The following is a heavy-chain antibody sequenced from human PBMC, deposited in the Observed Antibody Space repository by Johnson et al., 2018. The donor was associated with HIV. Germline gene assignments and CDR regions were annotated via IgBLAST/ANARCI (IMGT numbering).Heavy chain of an antibody. CDR1: GFTFSNYG. Sequence: QVQLVESGGGVVQPGRSLRLSCAASGFTFSNYGMHWVRQTPGKGLEWVAVIWYDGSNKYYTDSVKGRFTISRDNSKNTLYLQMNSLRAEDTAVYYCATSQLALPPGVFDIWGQGTMVTVSS. V-gene: IGHV3-33*01. CDR2: IWYDGSNK. D-gene: IGHD6-6*01. J-gene: IGHJ3*02. CDR3: ATSQLALPPGVFDI.